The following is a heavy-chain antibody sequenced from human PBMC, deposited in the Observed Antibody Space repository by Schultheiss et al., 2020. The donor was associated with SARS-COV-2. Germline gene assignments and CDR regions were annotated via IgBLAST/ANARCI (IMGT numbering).Heavy chain of an antibody. CDR1: GDSVSSNSAA. V-gene: IGHV6-1*01. CDR3: ASTPVDYYYYYYYMDV. Sequence: SQTLSLTCAISGDSVSSNSAAWNWIRQSPSRGLEWLGRTYYRSKWYNDYAVSVKSRITINPDTSKNQFSLQLNSVTPEDTAVYYCASTPVDYYYYYYYMDVWGKGTTVTVSS. CDR2: TYYRSKWYN. J-gene: IGHJ6*03. D-gene: IGHD5-12*01.